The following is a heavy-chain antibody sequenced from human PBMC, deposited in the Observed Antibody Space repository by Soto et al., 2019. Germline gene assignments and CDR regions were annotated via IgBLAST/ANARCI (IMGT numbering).Heavy chain of an antibody. Sequence: QVQLVQSGAEVKKPGSSVKVSCKASGGTFSSYAISWVRQAPGQGLEWMGGIIPIFGTANYAQKFQGRVTVTADESTSTAYMELSSLRSEDTAVYYCARARGGYSGGAYYSGMDVWGQGTTVTVSS. CDR2: IIPIFGTA. J-gene: IGHJ6*02. CDR3: ARARGGYSGGAYYSGMDV. CDR1: GGTFSSYA. D-gene: IGHD3-22*01. V-gene: IGHV1-69*12.